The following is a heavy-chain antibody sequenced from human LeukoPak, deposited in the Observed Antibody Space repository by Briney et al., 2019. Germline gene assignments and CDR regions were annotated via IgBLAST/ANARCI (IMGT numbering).Heavy chain of an antibody. V-gene: IGHV3-11*01. J-gene: IGHJ4*02. CDR2: ISSSGSTI. CDR1: GFSFSDYY. Sequence: NPGGSLRLSCAASGFSFSDYYVSWIRQAPGKGLEWLSYISSSGSTIYYADSVKGRFTISRDNAKNSLYLQMNSLRAEDTAVYYCARVADYCSGGICYSEYFDYWGQGTLVPVSS. D-gene: IGHD2-15*01. CDR3: ARVADYCSGGICYSEYFDY.